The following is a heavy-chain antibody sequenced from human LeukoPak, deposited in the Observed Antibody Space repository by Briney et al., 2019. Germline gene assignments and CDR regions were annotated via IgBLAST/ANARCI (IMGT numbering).Heavy chain of an antibody. V-gene: IGHV3-53*01. CDR2: IYSGGGT. D-gene: IGHD3-22*01. J-gene: IGHJ4*02. Sequence: PGGSLRLSCAASGFTFSSYAMSWVRQAPGKGLEWVSIIYSGGGTYYADSVKGRFTISRDNSKNTLYLQMNSLRAEDTAVYYCARDGASSGYFDYWGQGTLVTVSS. CDR3: ARDGASSGYFDY. CDR1: GFTFSSYA.